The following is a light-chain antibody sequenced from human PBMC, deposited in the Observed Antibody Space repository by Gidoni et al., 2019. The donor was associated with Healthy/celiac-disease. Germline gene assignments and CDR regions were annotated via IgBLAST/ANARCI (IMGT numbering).Light chain of an antibody. CDR2: WAS. CDR1: QSVLYSSNNKNY. CDR3: QQYYSTPRT. J-gene: IGKJ4*01. V-gene: IGKV4-1*01. Sequence: DIVMNQSPDSLAVSLGERATINCKSSQSVLYSSNNKNYLAWYQQKPGPPPKLLIYWASTRESGVPDRCSGSGSGTDFTLTISSLQAEDVAVYYCQQYYSTPRTFGGGTKVEIK.